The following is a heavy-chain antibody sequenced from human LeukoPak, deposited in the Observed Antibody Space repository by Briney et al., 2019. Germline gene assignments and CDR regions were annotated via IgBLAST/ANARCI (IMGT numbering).Heavy chain of an antibody. J-gene: IGHJ5*02. D-gene: IGHD3-10*01. CDR3: ARNWYYYGSGNYGVPNCFDP. CDR2: IRYSGNT. CDR1: GGSFSTYF. Sequence: PSETLSLTCAVYGGSFSTYFWTWIPQPPGKGLEWIAEIRYSGNTNYKPSLKSRVTIGTSKNDSSQNLTSVTAADTAVYYCARNWYYYGSGNYGVPNCFDPWGQGTLVTVSS. V-gene: IGHV4-34*01.